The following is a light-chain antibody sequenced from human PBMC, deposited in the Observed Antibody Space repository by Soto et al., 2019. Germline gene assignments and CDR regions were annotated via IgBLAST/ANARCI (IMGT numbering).Light chain of an antibody. V-gene: IGKV1-39*01. CDR1: QSISTY. Sequence: DIQMTQSPSSLSASVGDRVTISCRAAQSISTYLNWYQQKPGTAPRLLIYSASSVKTGVPPRFSGSGSGRNLTLTISSLRPEDIATYFCQQSYTSPPWTFGQGTKVEIK. J-gene: IGKJ1*01. CDR3: QQSYTSPPWT. CDR2: SAS.